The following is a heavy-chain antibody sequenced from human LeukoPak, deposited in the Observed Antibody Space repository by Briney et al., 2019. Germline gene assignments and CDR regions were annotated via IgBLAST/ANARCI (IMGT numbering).Heavy chain of an antibody. V-gene: IGHV3-30*14. J-gene: IGHJ4*02. CDR3: ARRAGAYSHPYDY. CDR2: ISYDGSNK. D-gene: IGHD4/OR15-4a*01. CDR1: GFTFSNYA. Sequence: GGSLRLSCAASGFTFSNYAMHWVRQAPGKGLEWVAVISYDGSNKYYADSVKGRFTISRDNSKNTLYLQMNSLRAEDTAVYYCARRAGAYSHPYDYWGQGTLVTVSS.